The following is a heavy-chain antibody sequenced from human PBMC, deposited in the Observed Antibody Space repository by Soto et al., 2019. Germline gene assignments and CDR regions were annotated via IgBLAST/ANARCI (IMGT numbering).Heavy chain of an antibody. V-gene: IGHV2-5*02. J-gene: IGHJ4*02. CDR3: AHRRPYSNSPEYFFDY. D-gene: IGHD6-6*01. CDR1: GFSLSTSGVD. Sequence: QITLKESGPTLVKPTQTLTLTCTFSGFSLSTSGVDVGWIRQPPGKALEWLALIYWDDDKRYSPSLKSRLTITKDTPKNPVVLTMTNMDPLDTATYYCAHRRPYSNSPEYFFDYWGQGTLVTVSS. CDR2: IYWDDDK.